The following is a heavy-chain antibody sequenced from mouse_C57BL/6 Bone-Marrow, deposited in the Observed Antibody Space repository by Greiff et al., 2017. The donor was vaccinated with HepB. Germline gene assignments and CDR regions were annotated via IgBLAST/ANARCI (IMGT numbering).Heavy chain of an antibody. V-gene: IGHV5-9*01. Sequence: EVQLQESGGGLVKPGGSLKLSCAASGFTFSSYTMSWVRQTPEKRLEWVATISGGGGNTYYPDSVKGRFTISRDNAKNTLYLQMSSLRSEDTALYYCASPAYYSNYGFDYWGQGTTLTVSS. D-gene: IGHD2-5*01. CDR1: GFTFSSYT. CDR3: ASPAYYSNYGFDY. J-gene: IGHJ2*01. CDR2: ISGGGGNT.